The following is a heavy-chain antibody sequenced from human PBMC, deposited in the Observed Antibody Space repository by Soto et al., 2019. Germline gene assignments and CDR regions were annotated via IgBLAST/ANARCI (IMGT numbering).Heavy chain of an antibody. V-gene: IGHV3-30*18. CDR2: ISYDGSNK. CDR1: GFTFSSYG. J-gene: IGHJ4*02. Sequence: GGSLRLSCAASGFTFSSYGMHWVRQAPGKGLEWVAVISYDGSNKYYADSVKGRFTISRDNSKNTLYLQMNSLRAEDTAVYYCAKESSYDFWSGYPFDYWGQGTLVTVSS. CDR3: AKESSYDFWSGYPFDY. D-gene: IGHD3-3*01.